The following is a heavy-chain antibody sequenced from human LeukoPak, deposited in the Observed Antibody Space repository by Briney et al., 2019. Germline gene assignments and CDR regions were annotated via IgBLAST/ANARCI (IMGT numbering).Heavy chain of an antibody. V-gene: IGHV3-64*01. J-gene: IGHJ3*02. D-gene: IGHD2-21*02. CDR1: GFTFSSYA. CDR3: ARDGGDEFLGCDAFDI. Sequence: GGSLRLSCAASGFTFSSYAMHWVHQAPGKGLEYVSAISSNGGSTYYANSVKGRFTISRDNSKNTLYLQMGSLRAEDVAVYYCARDGGDEFLGCDAFDIWGQGTMVTVSS. CDR2: ISSNGGST.